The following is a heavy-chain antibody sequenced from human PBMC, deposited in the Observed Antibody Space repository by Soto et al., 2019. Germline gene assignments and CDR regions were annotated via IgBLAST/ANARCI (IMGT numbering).Heavy chain of an antibody. CDR2: ILHDGNNK. Sequence: PASGFTSSNNIMHWVPRSPGKGLEWVATILHDGNNKYYADSVKARFTISRYNPKNTLYVQMNILRTEDTAIYYCARDDEGGSYCDLGYWGQGTLVTVSS. V-gene: IGHV3-30-3*01. D-gene: IGHD3-10*01. CDR3: ARDDEGGSYCDLGY. J-gene: IGHJ4*02. CDR1: GFTSSNNI.